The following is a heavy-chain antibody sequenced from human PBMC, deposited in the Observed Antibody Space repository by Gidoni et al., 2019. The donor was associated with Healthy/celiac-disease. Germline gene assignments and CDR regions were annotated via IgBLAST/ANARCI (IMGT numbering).Heavy chain of an antibody. Sequence: EVQLVESGGGLIQPGGSLRLSCAASGFTVSINYMSWVRQAPGKGREWVSVIYSGGSTYYADSVKGRFTISRDNSKNTLYLQMNSLRAEDTAVYYCARDYPATAMVNSNYYYYGMDVWGQGTTVTVSS. D-gene: IGHD5-18*01. V-gene: IGHV3-53*01. CDR3: ARDYPATAMVNSNYYYYGMDV. CDR1: GFTVSINY. CDR2: IYSGGST. J-gene: IGHJ6*02.